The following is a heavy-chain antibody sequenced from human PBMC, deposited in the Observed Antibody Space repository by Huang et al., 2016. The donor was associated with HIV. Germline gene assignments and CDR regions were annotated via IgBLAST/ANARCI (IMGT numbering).Heavy chain of an antibody. V-gene: IGHV4-39*01. J-gene: IGHJ4*02. CDR1: GGSIRSDNSY. Sequence: QLQLQESGPGLVKPSETLSLTCTVSGGSIRSDNSYWGWIRQPPGKVLEWIGGIYYSGSTYYNPSLKWRFTITVDTSKNQFSLKMRSVTAADTAVYYCARLPGSITMIRGVITDPYWGQGTLVTVSS. CDR2: IYYSGST. D-gene: IGHD3-10*01. CDR3: ARLPGSITMIRGVITDPY.